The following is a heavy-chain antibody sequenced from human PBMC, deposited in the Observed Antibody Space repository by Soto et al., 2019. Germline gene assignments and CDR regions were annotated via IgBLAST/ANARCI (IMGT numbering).Heavy chain of an antibody. CDR1: GYTLTRYD. J-gene: IGHJ6*02. CDR3: ARMGYYHYYGMDV. Sequence: GPVKVSCKGFGYTLTRYDINWGGQGTGQGREWMGWMNPNSGNTGYAQKFQGRVTMTRNTSISTAYMELSSLRSEDTAVYYCARMGYYHYYGMDVWGQGTTVTVSS. V-gene: IGHV1-8*01. CDR2: MNPNSGNT.